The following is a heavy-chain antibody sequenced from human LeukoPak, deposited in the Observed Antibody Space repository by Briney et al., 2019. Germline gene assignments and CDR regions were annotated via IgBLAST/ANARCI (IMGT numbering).Heavy chain of an antibody. J-gene: IGHJ4*02. CDR3: TTDRIVIGYCTNGVCYVPPIDY. CDR1: GFTFSSYA. Sequence: KSGGSLRLSCAASGFTFSSYAMSWVRQAPGKGLEWVSAISGSGGSTYYADSVKGRFTISRDNSKNTLYLQMNSLRAEDTAVYYCTTDRIVIGYCTNGVCYVPPIDYWGQGTLVTVSS. D-gene: IGHD2-8*01. V-gene: IGHV3-23*01. CDR2: ISGSGGST.